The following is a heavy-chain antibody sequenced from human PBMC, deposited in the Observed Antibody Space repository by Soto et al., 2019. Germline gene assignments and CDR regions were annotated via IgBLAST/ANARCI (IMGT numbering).Heavy chain of an antibody. CDR3: ARDSRYCSGGSCYSHYGMGV. D-gene: IGHD2-15*01. Sequence: GGSLRLSCAASGFSFSDYYMSWIRQAPGKGLEWVSYISSSSSYTNYADSVKGRFTISRDNAKKSLYLQMNSLRAEDTAVYYCARDSRYCSGGSCYSHYGMGVWGQGTTVTVSS. J-gene: IGHJ6*02. CDR1: GFSFSDYY. V-gene: IGHV3-11*06. CDR2: ISSSSSYT.